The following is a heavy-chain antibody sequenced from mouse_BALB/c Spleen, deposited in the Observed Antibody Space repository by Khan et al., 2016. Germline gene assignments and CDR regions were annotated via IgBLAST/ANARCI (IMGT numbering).Heavy chain of an antibody. V-gene: IGHV2-3*01. Sequence: QGQPKEVGPGLVAPSQSLSITCTVTGFSLTTYAVSWVRQPPGNGLEWLGVIWGDGNTNYPSALKFRLSISKDNSKSPVFLKLNSLQTEEKATYDYVKNPFNWDVDYFDYWGQGTTLAFSS. D-gene: IGHD4-1*01. CDR1: GFSLTTYA. J-gene: IGHJ2*01. CDR2: IWGDGNT. CDR3: VKNPFNWDVDYFDY.